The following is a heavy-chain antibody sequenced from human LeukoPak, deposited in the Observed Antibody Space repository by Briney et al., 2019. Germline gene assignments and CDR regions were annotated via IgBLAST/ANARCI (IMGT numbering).Heavy chain of an antibody. V-gene: IGHV3-23*01. CDR1: GFTVSSNY. CDR3: AKDRCSGGSCYSSFDY. J-gene: IGHJ4*02. D-gene: IGHD2-15*01. Sequence: PGGSLRLSCAASGFTVSSNYMSWVRQAPGKGLEWVSAISGSGGSTYYADSVKGRFTISRDNSKKTLYLQMNSLRAEDTAVYYCAKDRCSGGSCYSSFDYWGQGTLVTVSS. CDR2: ISGSGGST.